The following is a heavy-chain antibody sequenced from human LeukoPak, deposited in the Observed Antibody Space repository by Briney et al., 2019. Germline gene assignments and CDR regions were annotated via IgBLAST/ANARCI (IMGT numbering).Heavy chain of an antibody. Sequence: ASVKVSCKASGYIFTGYYMHWVRQAPGQGLEWMGWISAYNGNTHYAQKLQGRVTMTTDTSTSTVYMELRSLRSGDTAVYYCARGSPPRRNYDSRGYYSYYFDYWGQGTLVTVSS. D-gene: IGHD3-22*01. CDR3: ARGSPPRRNYDSRGYYSYYFDY. CDR1: GYIFTGYY. V-gene: IGHV1-18*04. J-gene: IGHJ4*02. CDR2: ISAYNGNT.